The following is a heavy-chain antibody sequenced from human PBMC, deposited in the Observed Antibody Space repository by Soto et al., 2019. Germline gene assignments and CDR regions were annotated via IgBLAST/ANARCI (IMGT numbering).Heavy chain of an antibody. V-gene: IGHV4-34*01. CDR3: ARGSGYDYVWGSYRPTPTEDWYFDL. Sequence: QVQLQQWGAGLLKPSETLSLTCAVYGGSFSGYYWSWIRQPPGKGLEWIGEINHSRSTNYNPSLKSRVPISGDTSKNQFPLELSSVTAADTAVFYCARGSGYDYVWGSYRPTPTEDWYFDLWGRCTLVTVSS. CDR2: INHSRST. D-gene: IGHD3-16*02. CDR1: GGSFSGYY. J-gene: IGHJ2*01.